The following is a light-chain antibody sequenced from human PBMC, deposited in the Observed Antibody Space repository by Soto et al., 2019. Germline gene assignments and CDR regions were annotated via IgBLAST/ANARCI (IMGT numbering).Light chain of an antibody. V-gene: IGKV3-20*01. CDR1: QSVDTRY. CDR2: ATS. J-gene: IGKJ1*01. CDR3: QQYGSSRQT. Sequence: EIVLTQSPGTLSLSPGERATLSCRASQSVDTRYLAWYQQKLGQAPRLLMYATSSRAAGIPDRFSGSGSGTDFTLTISRLEPEDFAVYYCQQYGSSRQTFGQGTKMEIK.